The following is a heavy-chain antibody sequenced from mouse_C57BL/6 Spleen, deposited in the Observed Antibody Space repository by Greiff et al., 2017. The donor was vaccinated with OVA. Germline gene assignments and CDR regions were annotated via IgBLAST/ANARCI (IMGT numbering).Heavy chain of an antibody. V-gene: IGHV5-17*01. Sequence: EVQLVESGGGLLKPGGSLKLSCAASGFTFSDYGMHWVRQAPGKGLEWFAYISGGSSTIYYADTVKGRFTISRDNAKNTLFLQMTSLRSEDTAMYYCARDDYLDYWGQGTTLTVSS. CDR2: ISGGSSTI. CDR1: GFTFSDYG. D-gene: IGHD2-3*01. CDR3: ARDDYLDY. J-gene: IGHJ2*01.